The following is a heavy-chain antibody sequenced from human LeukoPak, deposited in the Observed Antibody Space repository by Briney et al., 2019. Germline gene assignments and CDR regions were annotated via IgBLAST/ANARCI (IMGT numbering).Heavy chain of an antibody. D-gene: IGHD6-13*01. CDR2: IYHSGST. CDR3: ASLCIAAASRGPENVMYNWFDP. Sequence: SETLSLTCAVSGGSISSSNWWSWVRQPPGKGLEWIGEIYHSGSTNYNPSLKSRVTISVDKSKDQFSLKLSSVTAADTAVYYCASLCIAAASRGPENVMYNWFDPWGQGTLVTVSS. CDR1: GGSISSSNW. J-gene: IGHJ5*02. V-gene: IGHV4-4*02.